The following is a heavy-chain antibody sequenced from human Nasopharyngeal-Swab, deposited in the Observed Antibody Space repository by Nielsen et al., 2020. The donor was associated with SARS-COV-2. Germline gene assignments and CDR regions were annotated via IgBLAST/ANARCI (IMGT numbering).Heavy chain of an antibody. V-gene: IGHV3-21*01. D-gene: IGHD5-12*01. CDR1: GFTFSSYS. J-gene: IGHJ6*02. Sequence: GESLKISCAASGFTFSSYSMNWFRQAPGKGLEWVSSISSSSSYIYYADSVKGRFTISRDNAKNSLYLQMNSLRAEDTAVYYCARVRVVATTYYYYGMDVWGQGTTVTVSS. CDR3: ARVRVVATTYYYYGMDV. CDR2: ISSSSSYI.